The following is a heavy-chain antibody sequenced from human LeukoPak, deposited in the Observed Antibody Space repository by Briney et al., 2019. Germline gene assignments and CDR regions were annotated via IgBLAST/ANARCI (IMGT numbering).Heavy chain of an antibody. CDR3: ARDRDSSSWYGSGFDP. CDR1: GYTFTGYY. CDR2: XNPNSGGT. D-gene: IGHD6-13*01. Sequence: ASGKVSCKASGYTFTGYYMHWVRQAPGQGLXXXXXXNPNSGGTNYAQKFQGRVTMTRDTSISTAYMELSRLRSDDTAVYYCARDRDSSSWYGSGFDPWGQGTLVTVSS. V-gene: IGHV1-2*02. J-gene: IGHJ5*02.